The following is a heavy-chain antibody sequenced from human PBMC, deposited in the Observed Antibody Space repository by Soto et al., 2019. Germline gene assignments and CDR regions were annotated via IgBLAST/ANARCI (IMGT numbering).Heavy chain of an antibody. CDR1: GSTLSEFS. CDR3: ATGVGWGFIYSLQY. CDR2: YVPEDGKT. D-gene: IGHD1-26*01. V-gene: IGHV1-24*01. J-gene: IGHJ4*02. Sequence: QVQLEQSGAEVKKPGPSVRVSCKISGSTLSEFSMHWVRQAPGKGLEWMGGYVPEDGKTIYAPKFQDRVIMTEDTSTDTAYMELSSLRSEDTAVYFCATGVGWGFIYSLQYWGQGTPVTVSX.